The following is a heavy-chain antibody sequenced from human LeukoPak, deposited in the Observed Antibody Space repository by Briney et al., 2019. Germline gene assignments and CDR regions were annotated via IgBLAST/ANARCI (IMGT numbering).Heavy chain of an antibody. V-gene: IGHV3-30-3*02. Sequence: QSGGSLRLSCAASGFTFSSYAMHWVRQAPGKGLEWVAVISYDGSNKYYAGSVKGRFTISRDNSKNTLYLQMDNLRAEDTAVYYCAKDYRPDGFNDIDYWSQGTQVTVSS. D-gene: IGHD5-24*01. CDR2: ISYDGSNK. J-gene: IGHJ4*02. CDR1: GFTFSSYA. CDR3: AKDYRPDGFNDIDY.